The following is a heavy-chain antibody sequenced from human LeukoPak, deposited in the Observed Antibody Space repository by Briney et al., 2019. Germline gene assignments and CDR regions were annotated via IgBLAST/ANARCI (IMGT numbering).Heavy chain of an antibody. CDR3: ARSLDSSGSHPKNYLDY. CDR1: GFIVSSYY. V-gene: IGHV3-53*01. Sequence: TGGSLRLSRAASGFIVSSYYMSWVRQAPDKRREWVSVIYRDGDKYYGDSVKGRFTISRDTSKNTLYLQMNSLRVEDTAVYFCARSLDSSGSHPKNYLDYWGHGTLVTVSS. D-gene: IGHD6-19*01. CDR2: IYRDGDK. J-gene: IGHJ4*01.